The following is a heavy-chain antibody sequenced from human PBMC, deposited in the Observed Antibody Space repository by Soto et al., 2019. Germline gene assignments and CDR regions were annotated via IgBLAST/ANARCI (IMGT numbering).Heavy chain of an antibody. D-gene: IGHD6-6*01. CDR3: TIWGEAARYQFYVLDV. CDR2: IIPIFATV. V-gene: IGHV1-69*06. Sequence: QVQLLQSGSEVRKPGSSVKVSCKASGGTHNNYAFTWLRQARGQGLEWVGGIIPIFATVVYAQRFEGRVTITADKSTSTAYMELTNLSFDDTAVYYCTIWGEAARYQFYVLDVWGQATAITVSS. J-gene: IGHJ6*02. CDR1: GGTHNNYA.